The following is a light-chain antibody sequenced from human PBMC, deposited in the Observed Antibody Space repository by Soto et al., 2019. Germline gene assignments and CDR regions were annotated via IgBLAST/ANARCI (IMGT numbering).Light chain of an antibody. CDR2: GAS. V-gene: IGKV3-15*01. CDR3: QQYNNWPPLMCT. Sequence: EIVMMQSPATLSVSPGERATLSCRASPSVSSNLAWYPQKPGQAPRLLIYGASTRATGIPARFSGSGSGTEFTLTISSLQSEDFAVYYCQQYNNWPPLMCTFGQGTKLEI. CDR1: PSVSSN. J-gene: IGKJ2*02.